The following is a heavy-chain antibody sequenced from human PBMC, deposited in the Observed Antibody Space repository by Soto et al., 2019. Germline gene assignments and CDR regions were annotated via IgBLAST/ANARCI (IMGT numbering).Heavy chain of an antibody. Sequence: QVQLVESGGGVVQPGRSLRLSCAASGFTFSSYGMHWVRQAPGKGLEWVAVIWYDGSNKYYADSVKGRFTISRDNSKNTLSLQMTSLRAEDTAVYYCARGRSSSLGDAFDIWGQGTMVTVSS. CDR1: GFTFSSYG. CDR3: ARGRSSSLGDAFDI. V-gene: IGHV3-33*01. CDR2: IWYDGSNK. J-gene: IGHJ3*02. D-gene: IGHD6-6*01.